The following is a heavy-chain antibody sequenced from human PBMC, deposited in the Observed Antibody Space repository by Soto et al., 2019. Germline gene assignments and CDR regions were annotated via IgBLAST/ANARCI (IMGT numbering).Heavy chain of an antibody. V-gene: IGHV3-23*01. Sequence: GGSLRLSCAASGFTFSSYAMSWVRQAPGKGLEWVSGISGSGDSTYYADSVKGRFTISRDNSKSTLYLQMNSLRAYDTAVYYCAKSAGGYCSTTTCAGNFGYFALWGRGTLVTVSS. J-gene: IGHJ2*01. CDR2: ISGSGDST. D-gene: IGHD2-2*01. CDR3: AKSAGGYCSTTTCAGNFGYFAL. CDR1: GFTFSSYA.